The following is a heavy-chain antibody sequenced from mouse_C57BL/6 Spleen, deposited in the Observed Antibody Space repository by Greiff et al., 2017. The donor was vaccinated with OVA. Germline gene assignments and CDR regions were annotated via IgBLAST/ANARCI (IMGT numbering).Heavy chain of an antibody. V-gene: IGHV1-18*01. CDR2: INPNNGGT. CDR1: GYTFTDYN. CDR3: ARSGAGDYERGEYYFDY. Sequence: VQLKQSGPELVKPGASVKIPCKASGYTFTDYNMDWVKQSHGKSLEWIGDINPNNGGTIYNQKFKGKATLTVDKSSSTAYMELRSLTSEDTAVYYCARSGAGDYERGEYYFDYWGQGTTLTVSS. J-gene: IGHJ2*01. D-gene: IGHD2-4*01.